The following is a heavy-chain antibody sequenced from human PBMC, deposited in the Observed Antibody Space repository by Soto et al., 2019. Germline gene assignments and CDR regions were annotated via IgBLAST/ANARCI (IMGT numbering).Heavy chain of an antibody. V-gene: IGHV1-46*03. Sequence: QVQLVQSGAEVKKPGASVKVSCKASGYTFTSYYMHWVRQAPGQGLEWMGIINPSGGSTRYAQKFQGRVTMTGDTSTSTVYMELSSLRSEDTAVYYCARVLPVPYYGSGDDAFDIWGQGTMVTVSS. CDR1: GYTFTSYY. CDR2: INPSGGST. J-gene: IGHJ3*02. CDR3: ARVLPVPYYGSGDDAFDI. D-gene: IGHD3-10*01.